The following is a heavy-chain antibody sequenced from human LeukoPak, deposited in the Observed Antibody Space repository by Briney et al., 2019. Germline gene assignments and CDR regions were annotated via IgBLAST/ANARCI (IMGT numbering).Heavy chain of an antibody. V-gene: IGHV3-48*03. CDR2: ISSSGSTI. CDR3: ARDGSGWDNFDY. Sequence: GGSLRLSCAASGFTFSSYEMNWVRQAPGKGLEWVSYISSSGSTIYYADSVKGRFTISRDNAKNSLYLQMNSLRAEDTAVYYCARDGSGWDNFDYWGQGTLVTVSS. J-gene: IGHJ4*02. CDR1: GFTFSSYE. D-gene: IGHD6-19*01.